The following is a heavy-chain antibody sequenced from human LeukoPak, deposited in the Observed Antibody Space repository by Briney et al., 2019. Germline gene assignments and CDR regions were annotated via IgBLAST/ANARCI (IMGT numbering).Heavy chain of an antibody. D-gene: IGHD6-13*01. J-gene: IGHJ4*02. CDR2: IYYSGST. CDR3: ARDLLPAAGTYYFDY. Sequence: SETLSLTCIVSTGSLSSSSYCRGWIRQPPGKGLEWIGSIYYSGSTYYNPSLKSRVTISVDTSKNQFSLKLSSVTAADTAVYYCARDLLPAAGTYYFDYWGQGTLVTVSS. CDR1: TGSLSSSSYC. V-gene: IGHV4-39*07.